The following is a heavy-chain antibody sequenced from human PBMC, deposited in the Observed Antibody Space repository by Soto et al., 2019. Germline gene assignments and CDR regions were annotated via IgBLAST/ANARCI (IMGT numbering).Heavy chain of an antibody. D-gene: IGHD2-2*01. CDR3: AKARCSSATCYVPDY. Sequence: GVLRLSCAASGFIFSSYTMSCVRQAPGKGLEWVSVISGSGGSPYHADSVQGRFTISRDNPKNTLYLQMNSLRAEDTAIYYCAKARCSSATCYVPDYWGQGTLVTVSS. CDR1: GFIFSSYT. J-gene: IGHJ4*02. CDR2: ISGSGGSP. V-gene: IGHV3-23*01.